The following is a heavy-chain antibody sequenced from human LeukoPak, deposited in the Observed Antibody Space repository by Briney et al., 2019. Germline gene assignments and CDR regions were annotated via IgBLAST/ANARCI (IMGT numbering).Heavy chain of an antibody. D-gene: IGHD1-1*01. CDR1: GGSISSGSYY. CDR2: IYTSGST. J-gene: IGHJ6*03. Sequence: SETLSLTCTVSGGSISSGSYYWSWIRQPAGKGLEWIGRIYTSGSTNYNPSLKSRVTISVDTSKNQFSLKLSSVTAADTAVYYCARRENLRGPGPCYYYMDVWGKGTTVTVSS. CDR3: ARRENLRGPGPCYYYMDV. V-gene: IGHV4-61*02.